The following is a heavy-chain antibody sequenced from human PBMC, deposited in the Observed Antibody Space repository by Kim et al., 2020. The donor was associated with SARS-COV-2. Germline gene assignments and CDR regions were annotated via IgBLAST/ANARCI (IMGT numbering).Heavy chain of an antibody. CDR3: ARGLAAGP. V-gene: IGHV1-2*02. J-gene: IGHJ5*02. CDR1: GYTFTDYY. Sequence: ASVKVSCQTSGYTFTDYYIHWVRQAPGQGLEWVGSVNPKNGGTLYAQKFQGRVFLTSDTDIRTAYMDLRSLTSDDTAVYFCARGLAAGPWCQGTMVTVSS. D-gene: IGHD6-25*01. CDR2: VNPKNGGT.